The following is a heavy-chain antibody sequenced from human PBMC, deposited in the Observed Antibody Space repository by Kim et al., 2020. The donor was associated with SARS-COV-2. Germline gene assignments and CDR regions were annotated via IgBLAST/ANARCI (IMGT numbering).Heavy chain of an antibody. CDR1: GGTFSSYA. CDR2: IIPILGIA. V-gene: IGHV1-69*04. Sequence: SVNVSCKASGGTFSSYAISWVRQAPGQGLEWMGRIIPILGIANYAQKFQGRVTITADKSTSTAYMELSSLRSEDTAVYYCARDSTAAGLRGVPFDPWGQGTLVTVSS. J-gene: IGHJ5*02. CDR3: ARDSTAAGLRGVPFDP. D-gene: IGHD6-13*01.